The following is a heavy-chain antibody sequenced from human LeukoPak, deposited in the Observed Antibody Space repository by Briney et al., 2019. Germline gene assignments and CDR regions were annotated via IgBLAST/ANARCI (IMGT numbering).Heavy chain of an antibody. V-gene: IGHV5-51*01. CDR2: IYPGDSDT. CDR3: ARKGTDSSGYYFY. D-gene: IGHD3-22*01. J-gene: IGHJ4*02. Sequence: ASVKVSCKGSGYSFTSYWIGWVRQMPGKGLEWMGIIYPGDSDTRYSPSFQGQVTISADKSISTAYLQWTSLKASDTAMYHCARKGTDSSGYYFYWGQGTLVTVSS. CDR1: GYSFTSYW.